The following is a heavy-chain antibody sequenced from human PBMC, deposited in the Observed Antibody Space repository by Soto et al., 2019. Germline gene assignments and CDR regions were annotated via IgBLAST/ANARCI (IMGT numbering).Heavy chain of an antibody. D-gene: IGHD2-21*02. V-gene: IGHV3-73*01. Sequence: GGSLRLSCAASGFTFSGYAMHWVRQASGKGLEWVGRIRSKANSYATAYAASVKGRFTISRDDSKNTAYLQMNSLKTEDTAVYYCTRAVRCGGDCYSYYFDYWGQGTLVTVSS. CDR2: IRSKANSYAT. J-gene: IGHJ4*02. CDR1: GFTFSGYA. CDR3: TRAVRCGGDCYSYYFDY.